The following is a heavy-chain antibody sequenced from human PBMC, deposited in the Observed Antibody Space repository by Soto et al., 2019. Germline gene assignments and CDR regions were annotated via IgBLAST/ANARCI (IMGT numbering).Heavy chain of an antibody. CDR1: GGTFRSYS. D-gene: IGHD3-22*01. CDR3: ARPDEGGYSSNHHYYYALDV. V-gene: IGHV1-69*01. CDR2: IIPIFDIT. J-gene: IGHJ6*02. Sequence: QVQLVQSGAEVKKPGSSVKVSCKASGGTFRSYSISWVRQAPGQGLEWMGGIIPIFDITNYAQKFQGRVIINADESTSTAYMELSSLGSDDTAVYYCARPDEGGYSSNHHYYYALDVWGQGTTDTV.